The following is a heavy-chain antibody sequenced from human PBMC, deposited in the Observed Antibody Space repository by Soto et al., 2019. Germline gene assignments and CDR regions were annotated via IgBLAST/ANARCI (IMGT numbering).Heavy chain of an antibody. CDR2: IVVGSGNT. V-gene: IGHV1-58*02. CDR3: AAVEYSGYDSGY. D-gene: IGHD5-12*01. J-gene: IGHJ4*02. CDR1: GFTFTSSA. Sequence: SVKVSCKASGFTFTSSAMQWVRQARGQRLEWIGWIVVGSGNTNYAQKFQERVTITRDMSTSTAYMELSSLRSEDTAVYYCAAVEYSGYDSGYWGQGTLVTVSS.